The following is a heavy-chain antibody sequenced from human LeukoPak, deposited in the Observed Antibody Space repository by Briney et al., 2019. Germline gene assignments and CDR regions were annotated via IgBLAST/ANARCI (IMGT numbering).Heavy chain of an antibody. CDR2: IYHSGST. J-gene: IGHJ4*02. CDR3: ARGPADY. Sequence: PSQTLSLTCTVSGGSISSSSHFWGWIRQSPGKGPEWIGEIYHSGSTNYNPSLKSRVTILVDKSKNQFSLKMTSVAAADTAVYYCARGPADYWGQGTLVTVSS. CDR1: GGSISSSSHF. V-gene: IGHV4-39*07.